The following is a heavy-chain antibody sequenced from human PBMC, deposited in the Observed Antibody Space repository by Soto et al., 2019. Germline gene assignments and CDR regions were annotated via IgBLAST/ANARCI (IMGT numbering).Heavy chain of an antibody. CDR1: GFTFSSYA. CDR2: ISYDGSNK. J-gene: IGHJ6*02. Sequence: QVQLVESGGGVVQPGRSLRLSCAASGFTFSSYAMHWVRQAPGKGLEWVAVISYDGSNKYYADSVKGRFTISRDNSKNALYLQMTRLSAEDTAVYYCASTMDVWGQGTTVTVSS. CDR3: ASTMDV. V-gene: IGHV3-30-3*01.